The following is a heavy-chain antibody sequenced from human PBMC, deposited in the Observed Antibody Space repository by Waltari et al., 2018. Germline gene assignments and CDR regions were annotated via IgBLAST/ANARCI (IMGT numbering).Heavy chain of an antibody. D-gene: IGHD1-26*01. CDR1: GFAFANYG. V-gene: IGHV3-23*01. CDR2: ISGSGGTT. J-gene: IGHJ4*02. Sequence: EVRLMESGGGLVQPGGSLRLSCAASGFAFANYGMSWVRQAPGKGLECVSSISGSGGTTYYADSVKGRFTMSKDNSKNTLFLQMNSLRVDDTADYYCAKSSGSYYEVFDYWGRGTLVTVSS. CDR3: AKSSGSYYEVFDY.